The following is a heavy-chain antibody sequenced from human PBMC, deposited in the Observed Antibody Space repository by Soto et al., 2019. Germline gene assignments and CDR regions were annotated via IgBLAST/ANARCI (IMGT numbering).Heavy chain of an antibody. J-gene: IGHJ4*01. D-gene: IGHD3-9*01. Sequence: QITLKESVPTVVKPTQTLTLTCTVSGFSLSTSGVSVGWVRQPPGKALEWLALIFWDDDNRFSPSLKNRLTISTDTYKNQVVLTMTNMDTVDTATYFCIHRLGECGSRLAFDYCGHGTLVTGSS. CDR1: GFSLSTSGVS. CDR2: IFWDDDN. CDR3: IHRLGECGSRLAFDY. V-gene: IGHV2-5*02.